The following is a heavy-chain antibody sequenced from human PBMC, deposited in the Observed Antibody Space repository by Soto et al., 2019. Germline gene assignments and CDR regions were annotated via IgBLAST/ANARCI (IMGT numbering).Heavy chain of an antibody. D-gene: IGHD2-15*01. J-gene: IGHJ5*02. CDR2: ISGTSGTT. CDR1: GFTFNTYA. V-gene: IGHV3-23*01. Sequence: EVQLLESGGGLVQPGGSLRLSCAASGFTFNTYAMTWVRQAPGKGLEWVSTISGTSGTTLYADSVKGRFTISRDNSKNTLYLQMNSLRAEDTAIYYCAKDRPRDYSARADWFDPWGQGTLVTVSS. CDR3: AKDRPRDYSARADWFDP.